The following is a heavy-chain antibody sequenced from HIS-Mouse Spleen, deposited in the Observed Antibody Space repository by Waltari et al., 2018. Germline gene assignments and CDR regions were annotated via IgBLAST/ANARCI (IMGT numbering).Heavy chain of an antibody. D-gene: IGHD6-13*01. CDR1: GGYISSSSYY. V-gene: IGHV4-39*07. CDR2: IYYSGST. CDR3: AREIPYSSSWYDWYFDL. J-gene: IGHJ2*01. Sequence: QLQLQESGPGLVKPSETRSLTCTVSGGYISSSSYYWGWIRQPPGKGLEWIGSIYYSGSTYYNPSLKSRVTISVDTSKNQFSLKLSSVTAADTAVYYCAREIPYSSSWYDWYFDLWGRGTLVTVSS.